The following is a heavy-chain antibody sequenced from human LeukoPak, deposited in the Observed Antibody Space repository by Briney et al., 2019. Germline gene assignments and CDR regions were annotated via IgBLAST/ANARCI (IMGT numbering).Heavy chain of an antibody. D-gene: IGHD4-17*01. CDR1: GFTFSSYW. J-gene: IGHJ5*02. Sequence: PGGSLRLSCAASGFTFSSYWMHWVRQVPGKGLVWVARINTYGTSKNYGDSVEGRFTISRDNAKNTLYLEMNSLRDDDTAVYYCARGSNTVTTKDWFERWGKGTQVTVSS. CDR3: ARGSNTVTTKDWFER. CDR2: INTYGTSK. V-gene: IGHV3-74*01.